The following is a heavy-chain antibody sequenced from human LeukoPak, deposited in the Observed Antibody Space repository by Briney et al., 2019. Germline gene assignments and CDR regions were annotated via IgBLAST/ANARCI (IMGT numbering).Heavy chain of an antibody. J-gene: IGHJ6*03. D-gene: IGHD2-8*01. V-gene: IGHV3-48*01. CDR3: ANGNRCTSPNCLGYYYFYMDV. CDR1: GFTFSSYS. Sequence: GGSLRLSCAASGFTFSSYSMNWVRQAPGKGLEWVSYISSSSSTIYYADSVKGRFTISRDNAKNSLYLQMNSLRAEDTAVYYCANGNRCTSPNCLGYYYFYMDVWGKGTTVTVSS. CDR2: ISSSSSTI.